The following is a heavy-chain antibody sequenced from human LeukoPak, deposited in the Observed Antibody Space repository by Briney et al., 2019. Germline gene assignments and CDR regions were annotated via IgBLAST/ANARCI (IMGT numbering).Heavy chain of an antibody. CDR1: GFTFSSYA. J-gene: IGHJ3*02. CDR2: LSGSGGST. CDR3: AKIFPGGDAFDI. V-gene: IGHV3-23*01. Sequence: GGSLRLSCAASGFTFSSYAMSWVRQAPRKGLEWVSALSGSGGSTYYADSVKGRFTISRDNSKNTLYLQMNSLRAEDTAVYYCAKIFPGGDAFDIWGQGTMVTVSS. D-gene: IGHD1-26*01.